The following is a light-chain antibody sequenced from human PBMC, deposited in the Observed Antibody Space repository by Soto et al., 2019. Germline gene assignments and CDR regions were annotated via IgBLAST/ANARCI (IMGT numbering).Light chain of an antibody. CDR2: AAS. CDR1: QSVRSN. J-gene: IGKJ1*01. CDR3: QQYDNSPPT. V-gene: IGKV3-15*01. Sequence: EILMTPPAASLSLSTEERATLSCRASQSVRSNLAWYQQRPGQAPRLLIYAASSRATGLPARFSGSGSGTEFTLTISSLQSEDFEVYFCQQYDNSPPTFGQGTEV.